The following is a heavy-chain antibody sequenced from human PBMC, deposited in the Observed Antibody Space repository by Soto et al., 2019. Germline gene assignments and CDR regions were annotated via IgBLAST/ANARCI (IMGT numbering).Heavy chain of an antibody. V-gene: IGHV3-23*01. CDR3: AKDAVYNDGLWLMDS. Sequence: EVQLWESGGGLVQPGGSLRLSCAASGFTISTYAMTWVRQAPGKGLECVSGVTGSGGQIHYADSVKGRFTISKDNSKNTLYLQMNSLRDEDTALYYCAKDAVYNDGLWLMDSWGQGTLVTVSS. CDR2: VTGSGGQI. CDR1: GFTISTYA. J-gene: IGHJ5*02. D-gene: IGHD2-21*01.